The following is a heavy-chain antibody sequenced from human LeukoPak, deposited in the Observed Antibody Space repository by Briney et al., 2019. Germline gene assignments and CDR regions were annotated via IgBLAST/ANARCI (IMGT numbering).Heavy chain of an antibody. D-gene: IGHD3-22*01. CDR1: GGSISSYY. J-gene: IGHJ6*03. V-gene: IGHV4-4*07. CDR2: IYTSGST. Sequence: ASETLSLTCTVSGGSISSYYWSWIRQPAGKGLEWIGRIYTSGSTNYNPSLKTRVNMSVDTSKNQFSLKLSSVTAADTAVYYCARDYYDSSGYPYYYYYYMDVWGKGTTVTVSS. CDR3: ARDYYDSSGYPYYYYYYMDV.